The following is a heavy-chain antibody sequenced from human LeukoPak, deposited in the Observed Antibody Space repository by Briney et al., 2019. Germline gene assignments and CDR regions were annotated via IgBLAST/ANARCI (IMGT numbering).Heavy chain of an antibody. V-gene: IGHV4-38-2*01. J-gene: IGHJ4*02. CDR3: ARGGSYCPD. CDR2: IYHSGST. CDR1: GYSISSGYY. Sequence: PSETLSLTCAVSGYSISSGYYWGWIRQPPGKGLEWIGSIYHSGSTYYNPSLKSRVTISVDTSKNQFSLKLSSVTAADTAVYYCARGGSYCPDWGQGILVTVSS. D-gene: IGHD1-26*01.